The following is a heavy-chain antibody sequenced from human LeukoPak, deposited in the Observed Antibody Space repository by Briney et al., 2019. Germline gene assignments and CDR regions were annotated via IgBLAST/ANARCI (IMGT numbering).Heavy chain of an antibody. CDR1: GWSFTGSY. J-gene: IGHJ5*02. Sequence: ASVKVSCKASGWSFTGSYLHWVRQAPGQGLEWVGWINPSSGGTSYALKLQGRVTMTRDTSISTAYMELSRLRSDDTAVYFCASDRYDVLTGAGWFDPWGQGTLVTVSS. CDR3: ASDRYDVLTGAGWFDP. D-gene: IGHD3-9*01. V-gene: IGHV1-2*02. CDR2: INPSSGGT.